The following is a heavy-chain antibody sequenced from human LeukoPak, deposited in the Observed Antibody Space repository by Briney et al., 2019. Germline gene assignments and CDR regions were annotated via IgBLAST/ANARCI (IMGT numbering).Heavy chain of an antibody. Sequence: GVSLRLSCAASGFTFSSYAMHWVRQAPGRGLEGGAVISYDGSNKYYADSVKGRFTISRDNSKNTLYLQMNSLRAEDTAVYYCAEGSIFGIVTDYWGQGTLVTVSS. CDR2: ISYDGSNK. CDR3: AEGSIFGIVTDY. J-gene: IGHJ4*02. V-gene: IGHV3-30-3*01. CDR1: GFTFSSYA. D-gene: IGHD3-3*01.